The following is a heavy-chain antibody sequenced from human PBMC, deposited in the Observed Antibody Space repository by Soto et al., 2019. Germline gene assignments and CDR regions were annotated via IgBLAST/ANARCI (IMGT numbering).Heavy chain of an antibody. CDR3: ARGKGYDSSGLDY. CDR1: GGSISSGDYY. D-gene: IGHD3-22*01. J-gene: IGHJ4*02. Sequence: SETLSLTCTVSGGSISSGDYYWSWIRQPPGKGLEWIGYIYYSGSTYYNPSLKSRVTISVDTSKNQFSLKLSSVTAADTAVYYCARGKGYDSSGLDYWGQGTLVTVSS. V-gene: IGHV4-30-4*01. CDR2: IYYSGST.